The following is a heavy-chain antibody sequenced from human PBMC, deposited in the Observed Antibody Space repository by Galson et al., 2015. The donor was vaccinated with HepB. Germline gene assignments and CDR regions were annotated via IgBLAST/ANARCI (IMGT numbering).Heavy chain of an antibody. Sequence: SLRLSCAASGFTFSSYAMSWVRQAPGKGLEWVSAISGSGGSTYYADSVKGRFTISRDNSKNTLYLQMNSLRAEDTAVYYCAKDLYGAMGFLEWLPQYGTYYYYGMDVWGQGTTVTVSS. D-gene: IGHD3-3*01. CDR3: AKDLYGAMGFLEWLPQYGTYYYYGMDV. CDR1: GFTFSSYA. CDR2: ISGSGGST. J-gene: IGHJ6*02. V-gene: IGHV3-23*01.